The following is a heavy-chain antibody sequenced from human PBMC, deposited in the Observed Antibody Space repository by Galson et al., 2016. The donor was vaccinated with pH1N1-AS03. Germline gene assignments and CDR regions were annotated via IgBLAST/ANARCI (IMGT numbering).Heavy chain of an antibody. J-gene: IGHJ4*02. D-gene: IGHD6-19*01. CDR3: ARDRGWLLDY. CDR2: VHYTGST. Sequence: ETLSLTCTVSGGSISGHYWGWIRQPPGKVPEWSGYVHYTGSTDYSPSLKSRVTISLDTPKNQFPLKLMCVTAEDTAVYYCARDRGWLLDYWGQGTLVTVSS. CDR1: GGSISGHY. V-gene: IGHV4-59*11.